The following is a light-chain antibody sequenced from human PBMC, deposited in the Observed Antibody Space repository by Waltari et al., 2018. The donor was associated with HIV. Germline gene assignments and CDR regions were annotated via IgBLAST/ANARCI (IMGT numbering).Light chain of an antibody. Sequence: QSVLTQPPSVSGAPGQNVTIACAGTNSNVGAGFDVNWDQQFPGAAPKIISYGQTTRPSRVADRFSGSKPDTSASLSITGLRAEDEADYHCQSYDNTLGGVVFGGGTKLTVL. CDR2: GQT. CDR1: NSNVGAGFD. J-gene: IGLJ2*01. V-gene: IGLV1-40*01. CDR3: QSYDNTLGGVV.